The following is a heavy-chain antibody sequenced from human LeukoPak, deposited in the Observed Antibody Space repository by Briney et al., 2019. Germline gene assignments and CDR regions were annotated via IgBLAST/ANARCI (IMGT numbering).Heavy chain of an antibody. Sequence: QTGESLILSCAASGFTFSDYWMSWVRQAPGQGLEWVAKINQDGREQHFVDSVKGRFTISRDNAKNSLFLQMDSLRAEDTAVYYCTGGALDYWGQGALVTVSS. CDR2: INQDGREQ. CDR1: GFTFSDYW. CDR3: TGGALDY. J-gene: IGHJ4*02. V-gene: IGHV3-7*04.